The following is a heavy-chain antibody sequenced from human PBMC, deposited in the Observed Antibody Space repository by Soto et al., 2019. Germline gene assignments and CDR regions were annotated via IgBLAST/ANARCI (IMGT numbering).Heavy chain of an antibody. V-gene: IGHV3-30*18. D-gene: IGHD1-26*01. Sequence: GGSLRLSCASSGFTFESFAMHWVRQAPGKGLEWVAFISDDGSNQYFAGSVTGRCTISRDNSENTVSLQIDSLRPGDTAVYYCAKDLYSGSYSSYYFHHWGQGILVTVSS. CDR3: AKDLYSGSYSSYYFHH. J-gene: IGHJ4*02. CDR2: ISDDGSNQ. CDR1: GFTFESFA.